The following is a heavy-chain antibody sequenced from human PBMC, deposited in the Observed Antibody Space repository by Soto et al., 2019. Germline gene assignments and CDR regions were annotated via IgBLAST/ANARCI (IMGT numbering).Heavy chain of an antibody. CDR2: ISDYNGNT. CDR1: GYTFTTYG. V-gene: IGHV1-18*01. D-gene: IGHD2-8*02. J-gene: IGHJ5*02. Sequence: QVQLVQSGAEVKKPGASVTVSCNASGYTFTTYGITWVRQAPGQGLEWMGWISDYNGNTNYAQKSQGRVTVTRDTSTATAYMELRSLRCDSTAVYYCERGPRSGPWFDPWGQGTLVTVSS. CDR3: ERGPRSGPWFDP.